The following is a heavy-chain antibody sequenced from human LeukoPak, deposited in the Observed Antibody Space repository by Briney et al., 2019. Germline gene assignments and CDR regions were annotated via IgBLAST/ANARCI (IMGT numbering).Heavy chain of an antibody. J-gene: IGHJ3*01. CDR1: GYSFTGYW. Sequence: GESLKISCKGSGYSFTGYWIGWVRQMPGKGLEWVGLIYPGDSDTRYNPSLKGHVTISADKSINTAYLQWSSLRAADSGIYYCARKLEVERPTTFVGFEVWGQGTMVTVSS. V-gene: IGHV5-51*01. CDR3: ARKLEVERPTTFVGFEV. CDR2: IYPGDSDT. D-gene: IGHD2/OR15-2a*01.